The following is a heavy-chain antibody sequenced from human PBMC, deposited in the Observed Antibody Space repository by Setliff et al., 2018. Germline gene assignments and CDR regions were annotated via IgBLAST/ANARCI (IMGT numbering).Heavy chain of an antibody. CDR1: GGTFSSYA. CDR3: ARRMWELRSDAFDI. J-gene: IGHJ3*02. D-gene: IGHD1-26*01. Sequence: SVKVSCKASGGTFSSYAISWVRQAPGQGLEWMGRIIPIFGTANYAQKFQGRVTMTRDTSTSTVYMELSSLRSEDTAVYYCARRMWELRSDAFDIWGQGTTVTVSS. V-gene: IGHV1-69*05. CDR2: IIPIFGTA.